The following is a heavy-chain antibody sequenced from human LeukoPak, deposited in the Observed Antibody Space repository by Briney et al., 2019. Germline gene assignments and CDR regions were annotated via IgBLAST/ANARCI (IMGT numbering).Heavy chain of an antibody. V-gene: IGHV1-69*13. CDR1: GGTFSSYA. J-gene: IGHJ5*02. CDR3: ASEIAVAGYNWFDP. Sequence: SVKVSCKASGGTFSSYAISWVRQAPGQGLEWMGGIIPIFGTANYAQKFQGRVTITADESTSTAYMELSSLRSEDTAVYYCASEIAVAGYNWFDPWGQGTLVTVSS. D-gene: IGHD6-19*01. CDR2: IIPIFGTA.